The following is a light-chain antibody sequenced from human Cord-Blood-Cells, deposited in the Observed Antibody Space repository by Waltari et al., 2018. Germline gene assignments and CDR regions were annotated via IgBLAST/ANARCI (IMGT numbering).Light chain of an antibody. CDR1: ALPKNY. CDR3: YSTDSSGNHWV. CDR2: EDS. V-gene: IGLV3-10*01. J-gene: IGLJ3*02. Sequence: SYELTQPPSVSVSPGQPARITCSGDALPKNYASWYQQKSGQAPVLVIYEDSKRPSGIPERFSGSSSGTMATLTISGAQVEDEADYYCYSTDSSGNHWVFGGGTKLTVL.